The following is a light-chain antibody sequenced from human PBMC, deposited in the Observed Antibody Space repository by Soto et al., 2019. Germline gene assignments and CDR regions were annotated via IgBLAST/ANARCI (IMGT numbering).Light chain of an antibody. CDR3: SSYVGTNSYV. CDR2: DVS. V-gene: IGLV2-14*03. CDR1: SSDVGGYNY. Sequence: QSVLTQPASVSGSPGQSITISCTGTSSDVGGYNYVSWYQHHPGKAPKLIIFDVSNRPSGVSNPFSGSKSGNTASLTVSGLQVGDEADYYCSSYVGTNSYVFRTGTKVTVL. J-gene: IGLJ1*01.